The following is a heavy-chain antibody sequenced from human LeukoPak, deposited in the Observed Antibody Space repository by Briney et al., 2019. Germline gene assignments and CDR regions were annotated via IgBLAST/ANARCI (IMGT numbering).Heavy chain of an antibody. J-gene: IGHJ3*02. CDR1: GYTFTSYG. D-gene: IGHD3-22*01. V-gene: IGHV1-18*01. CDR2: ISAYNGNT. Sequence: ASVKVSCKASGYTFTSYGISWVRQAPGQGLEWMGWISAYNGNTNYAQKLQGRVTMTTDTSTSTAYMELRSLRSDDTAVYYCARRGFYDSRGYYGAFDIWGLGTMVTVSS. CDR3: ARRGFYDSRGYYGAFDI.